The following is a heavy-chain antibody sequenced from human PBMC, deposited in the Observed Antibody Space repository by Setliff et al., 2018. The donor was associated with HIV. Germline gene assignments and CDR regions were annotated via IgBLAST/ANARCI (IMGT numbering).Heavy chain of an antibody. V-gene: IGHV4-39*07. Sequence: PSETLSLTCIVSGGSISSSSSYWGWIRLPPGKGLEWIGSIYTSGSTKYNPSLKSRVTISVDTSKNQFSLKVSSVTAADTAVYYCARVARGGHSSRWYYFDYWGQGTLVTVSS. J-gene: IGHJ4*02. CDR1: GGSISSSSSY. D-gene: IGHD6-13*01. CDR2: IYTSGST. CDR3: ARVARGGHSSRWYYFDY.